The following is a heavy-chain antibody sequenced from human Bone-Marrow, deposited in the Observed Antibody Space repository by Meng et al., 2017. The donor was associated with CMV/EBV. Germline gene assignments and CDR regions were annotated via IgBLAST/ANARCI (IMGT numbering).Heavy chain of an antibody. CDR3: ARDFRSGWYYYGMDV. CDR2: ISSSSSYI. J-gene: IGHJ6*02. CDR1: GFTFSSYS. V-gene: IGHV3-21*01. Sequence: GESLKISCAASGFTFSSYSMNWVRQAPGKGLEWVSSISSSSSYIYYAGSVKGRFTISRDNAKNSLYLQMNSLRAEDTAVYYCARDFRSGWYYYGMDVWGQGTTVTVSS. D-gene: IGHD6-19*01.